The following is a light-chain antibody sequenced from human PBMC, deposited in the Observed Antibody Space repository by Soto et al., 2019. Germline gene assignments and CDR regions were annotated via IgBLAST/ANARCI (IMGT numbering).Light chain of an antibody. CDR2: EVN. CDR1: SGDIRGYDY. V-gene: IGLV2-8*01. CDR3: SSYAGSSNV. J-gene: IGLJ1*01. Sequence: QSVLTQPPSASGSPGQSVTISCTGTSGDIRGYDYVSWYQQHPGKAPKLMIYEVNKRPSGVPDRFSGSKSGNTASLTVSGLQAEDEADYYCSSYAGSSNVFGTGTKITVL.